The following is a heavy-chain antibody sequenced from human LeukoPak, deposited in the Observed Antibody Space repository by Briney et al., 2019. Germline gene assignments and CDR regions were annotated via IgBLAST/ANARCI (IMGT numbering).Heavy chain of an antibody. CDR3: ARLVITMVRGDNWFDP. D-gene: IGHD3-10*01. Sequence: SETLSLTCIVSGDSISTGRYSWTWIRQPPGKGLEWIGYIYYSGSTNYNPSLKSRVTISVDTSKNQFSLKLSSVTAADTAVYYCARLVITMVRGDNWFDPWGQGTLVTVSS. CDR1: GDSISTGRYS. V-gene: IGHV4-61*01. CDR2: IYYSGST. J-gene: IGHJ5*02.